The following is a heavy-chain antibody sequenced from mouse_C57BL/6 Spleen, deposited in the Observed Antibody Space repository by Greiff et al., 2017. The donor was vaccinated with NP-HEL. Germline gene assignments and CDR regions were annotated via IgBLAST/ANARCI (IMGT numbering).Heavy chain of an antibody. CDR1: GFTFSDYY. CDR2: INYDGSST. V-gene: IGHV5-16*01. CDR3: AREREDAMDY. Sequence: EVKLMESEGGLVQPGSSMKLSCTASGFTFSDYYMAWVRQVPEKGLEWVANINYDGSSTYYLDSLKSRFIISRDNAKNILYLQMSSLKSEDTATYYCAREREDAMDYWGQGTSVTVSS. J-gene: IGHJ4*01.